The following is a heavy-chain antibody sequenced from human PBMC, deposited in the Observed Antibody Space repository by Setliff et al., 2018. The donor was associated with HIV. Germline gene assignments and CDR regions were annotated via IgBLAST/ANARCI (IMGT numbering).Heavy chain of an antibody. CDR3: ARDPRYTSVWFRNGGVDF. V-gene: IGHV1-18*01. J-gene: IGHJ4*02. CDR2: VSNESDT. Sequence: ASVKVSCKASGYTFSSYGISWVRQAPGQGLEWVGWVSNESDTNYAQKYQDRVTLTTDTTTTTAYMELRGLRSDDTAVYYCARDPRYTSVWFRNGGVDFWGQGTLVTVSS. CDR1: GYTFSSYG. D-gene: IGHD6-19*01.